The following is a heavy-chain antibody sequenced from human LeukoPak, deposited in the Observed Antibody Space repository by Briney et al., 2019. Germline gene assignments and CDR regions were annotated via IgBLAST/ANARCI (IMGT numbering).Heavy chain of an antibody. D-gene: IGHD2-8*01. CDR1: GYSISSGYY. Sequence: SETLSLTCTVSGYSISSGYYWGWIRQPPGKGLEWIGSIYHSGSTYYNPSLKSRVTISVDTSKSQFSLKLSSVTAADTAVYYCARSPFNGLLDYWGQGTLVTVSS. V-gene: IGHV4-38-2*02. CDR2: IYHSGST. CDR3: ARSPFNGLLDY. J-gene: IGHJ4*02.